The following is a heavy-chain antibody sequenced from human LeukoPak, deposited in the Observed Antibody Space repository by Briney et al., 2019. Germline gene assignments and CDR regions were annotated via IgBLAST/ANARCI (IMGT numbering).Heavy chain of an antibody. J-gene: IGHJ4*02. CDR1: GGSLSGYY. D-gene: IGHD6-13*01. V-gene: IGHV4-34*01. Sequence: SETLSLTCAVYGGSLSGYYWSWIRQPPGKGVEWIGEINHSGSTNYNPSLKSRVTISVDTSKNQFSLKLSSVTAADTAVYYCARGEQQLVRSIDYWGQGTLVTVSS. CDR3: ARGEQQLVRSIDY. CDR2: INHSGST.